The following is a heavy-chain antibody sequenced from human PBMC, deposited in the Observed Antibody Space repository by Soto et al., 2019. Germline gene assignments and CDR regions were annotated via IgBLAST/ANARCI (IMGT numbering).Heavy chain of an antibody. CDR3: ARLAPRYRIRDYNFYSLDF. D-gene: IGHD1-20*01. CDR2: INYSAST. J-gene: IGHJ6*02. Sequence: QVSLQESGPGLVKPSETLSLTCTVSGGSVSNYYWTWIRQPPGKGLEWISYINYSASTDHSPSLKSRVTISLDTSKNQFSLRLISVTAADTAVYYCARLAPRYRIRDYNFYSLDFWGQGTTVIVSS. CDR1: GGSVSNYY. V-gene: IGHV4-59*02.